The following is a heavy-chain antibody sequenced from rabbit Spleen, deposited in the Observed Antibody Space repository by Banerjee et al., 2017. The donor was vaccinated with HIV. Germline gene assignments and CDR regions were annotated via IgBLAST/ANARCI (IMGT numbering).Heavy chain of an antibody. Sequence: QSLEESGGDLVKPEGSLTLTCTASGVSFSYSSYMCWVRQAPGKGLEWIACIDAGGSGFTYFATWAKGRFTISKTSSTTVTLQMTRLTAVDTATYFCARDTSSSFSSYGMDLWGPGTLVTVS. V-gene: IGHV1S40*01. D-gene: IGHD1-1*01. CDR2: IDAGGSGFT. CDR1: GVSFSYSSY. J-gene: IGHJ6*01. CDR3: ARDTSSSFSSYGMDL.